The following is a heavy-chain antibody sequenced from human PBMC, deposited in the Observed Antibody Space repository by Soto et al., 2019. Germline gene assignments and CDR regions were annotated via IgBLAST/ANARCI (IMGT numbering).Heavy chain of an antibody. V-gene: IGHV4-61*01. CDR3: AREEVPAAMSYFDY. CDR2: VYYSGTT. D-gene: IGHD2-2*01. Sequence: PSETLSLTCTVSGAFISGSHYYWAWIRQSPGKGLEWIGYVYYSGTTNYNPSLKSRVTISVDTSKNQFSLKLSSVTAADTAVYYCAREEVPAAMSYFDYWGQGTLVTVSS. J-gene: IGHJ4*02. CDR1: GAFISGSHYY.